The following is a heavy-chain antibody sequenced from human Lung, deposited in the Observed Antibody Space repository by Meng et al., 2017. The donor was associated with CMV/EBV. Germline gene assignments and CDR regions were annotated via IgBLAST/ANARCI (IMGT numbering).Heavy chain of an antibody. CDR1: GASISRGNW. CDR3: ARMAGGGDFDY. J-gene: IGHJ4*02. CDR2: IYRSGSA. Sequence: TCAVSGASISRGNWWCWVRQSPGKGLEWIGEIYRSGSANYNPSIESRLTISVDTSNNQFSLRLTSVTVADTAVYYCARMAGGGDFDYWGQGTLVTVSS. V-gene: IGHV4-4*02. D-gene: IGHD4-23*01.